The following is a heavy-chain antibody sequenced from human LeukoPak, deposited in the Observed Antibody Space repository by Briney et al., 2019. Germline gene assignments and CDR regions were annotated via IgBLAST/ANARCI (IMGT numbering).Heavy chain of an antibody. V-gene: IGHV4-59*01. Sequence: PSETLSPTCTVSGGSISSYYWSWIRQPPAKGLEWIGYIYYSGSTNYNPSLKSRVTISVDTSKNQFSLKLSSVTAADTAVYYCARVRGQWELLYYFDYWGQGTLVTVSS. CDR3: ARVRGQWELLYYFDY. J-gene: IGHJ4*02. D-gene: IGHD1-26*01. CDR1: GGSISSYY. CDR2: IYYSGST.